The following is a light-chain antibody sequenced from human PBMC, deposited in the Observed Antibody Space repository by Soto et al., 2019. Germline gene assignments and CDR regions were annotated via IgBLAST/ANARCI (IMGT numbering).Light chain of an antibody. CDR3: QQYGSLPIT. Sequence: IVLTQSPGTLSLSPGERATLSCRASQSVSSSLAWYQQKPGQAPRLLIYDASSRATGIPDRFSGSGSGTDFTLTISRVEPEDFAVYYCQQYGSLPITFGQGTRLEIK. CDR1: QSVSSS. J-gene: IGKJ5*01. V-gene: IGKV3-20*01. CDR2: DAS.